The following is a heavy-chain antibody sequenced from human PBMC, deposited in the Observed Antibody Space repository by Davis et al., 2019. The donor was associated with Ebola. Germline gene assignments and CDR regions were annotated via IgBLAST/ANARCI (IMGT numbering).Heavy chain of an antibody. CDR1: GGSLSGYC. Sequence: SETLSLTCAVYGGSLSGYCQSWIRQPAGKGLEWIGHIYTSGSTNYNPSLKSRVTISVDTSKNQFSLKLSSVTAADTAVYYCARANHANIYYYYMDVWGKGTTVTVSS. CDR2: IYTSGST. V-gene: IGHV4-59*10. CDR3: ARANHANIYYYYMDV. J-gene: IGHJ6*03. D-gene: IGHD1-14*01.